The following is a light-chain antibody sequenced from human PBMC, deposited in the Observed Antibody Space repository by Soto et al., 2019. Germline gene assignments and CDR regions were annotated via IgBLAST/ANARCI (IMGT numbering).Light chain of an antibody. CDR1: QSISTW. V-gene: IGKV1-5*03. CDR2: KAS. Sequence: DIQMTQSPSTLSASVGDRVTITCRASQSISTWLAWYQQKPGKAPKLLIYKASNLKGGVPSRFSGSGSGTEFTITISSLQPDDFATYYCQQYNTYPLTFGGGTKVDIK. J-gene: IGKJ4*01. CDR3: QQYNTYPLT.